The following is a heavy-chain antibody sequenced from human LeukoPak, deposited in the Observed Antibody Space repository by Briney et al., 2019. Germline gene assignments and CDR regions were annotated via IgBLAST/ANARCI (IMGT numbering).Heavy chain of an antibody. CDR1: GGSISSYY. V-gene: IGHV4-59*01. J-gene: IGHJ5*02. CDR3: ARARFLEWLFGFDP. D-gene: IGHD3-3*01. CDR2: IYYSGST. Sequence: PSETPSLTCTVSGGSISSYYWSWIRQPPGKGLEWIGYIYYSGSTNYNPSLKSRVTISVDTSKNQFSLKLSSVTAADTAVYYCARARFLEWLFGFDPWGQGTLVTVSS.